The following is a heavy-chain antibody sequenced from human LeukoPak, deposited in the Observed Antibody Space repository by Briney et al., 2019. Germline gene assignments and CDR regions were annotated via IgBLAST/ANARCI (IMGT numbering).Heavy chain of an antibody. CDR1: GFTFSSYS. J-gene: IGHJ4*02. CDR2: ISSSSSYI. D-gene: IGHD1-26*01. Sequence: GGSLRFSCAASGFTFSSYSMNWVRQAPGKGLEWVSSISSSSSYIYYADSVKGRFTISRDNAKNSLYLQMNSLRAEDTAVYYCARDRDNTGIDYWGQGTLVTVSS. V-gene: IGHV3-21*01. CDR3: ARDRDNTGIDY.